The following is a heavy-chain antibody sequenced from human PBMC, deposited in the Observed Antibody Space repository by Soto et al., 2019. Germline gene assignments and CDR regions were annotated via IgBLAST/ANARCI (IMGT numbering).Heavy chain of an antibody. V-gene: IGHV1-8*01. CDR1: GYTFTSHD. Sequence: QVQLVQSGAEMKKPGASVKVSCKASGYTFTSHDINWMRQTTGQGLEWMGWMNPNSGHTNYAQKFQGRVTMTRDTSISTADTELTNLRSEDTAIYYCASDMSTNWGRGTLVTVSS. D-gene: IGHD2-2*01. CDR2: MNPNSGHT. CDR3: ASDMSTN. J-gene: IGHJ4*02.